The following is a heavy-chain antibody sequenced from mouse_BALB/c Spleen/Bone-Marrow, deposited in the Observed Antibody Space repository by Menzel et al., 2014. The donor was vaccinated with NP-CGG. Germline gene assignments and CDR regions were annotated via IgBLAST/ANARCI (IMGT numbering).Heavy chain of an antibody. Sequence: EVMLVESGGGLVKPGGSLKLSCAASGFTFXYYAMSWVRQSPEKSLEWVAEISSGGSYTYYPDTVTGRFTISRDNAKNTLYLEMSSLGSEDTAMYYCARDSSGYFDYWGQGTTLTVSS. J-gene: IGHJ2*01. CDR2: ISSGGSYT. CDR1: GFTFXYYA. CDR3: ARDSSGYFDY. D-gene: IGHD3-1*01. V-gene: IGHV5-9-4*01.